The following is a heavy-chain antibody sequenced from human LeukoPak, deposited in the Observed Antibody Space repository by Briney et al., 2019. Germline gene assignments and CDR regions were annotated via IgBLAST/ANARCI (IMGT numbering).Heavy chain of an antibody. CDR1: GGTFSSYA. J-gene: IGHJ4*02. CDR3: ARGGRYSSRHYFDY. V-gene: IGHV1-69*13. Sequence: SVTVSCKASGGTFSSYAISWVRQAPGQGLEWMGGIIPIFGTANYAQKFQGRVTITADESTSTAYMELSSLRSEDTAVYYCARGGRYSSRHYFDYWGQGTLVTVSS. D-gene: IGHD5-18*01. CDR2: IIPIFGTA.